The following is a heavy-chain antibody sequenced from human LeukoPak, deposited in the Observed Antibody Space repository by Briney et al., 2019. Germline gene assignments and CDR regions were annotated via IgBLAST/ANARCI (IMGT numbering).Heavy chain of an antibody. CDR3: AREDSSSGWYGGLDY. J-gene: IGHJ4*02. CDR1: GFTFSSYW. V-gene: IGHV3-74*01. D-gene: IGHD6-19*01. Sequence: PGGSLRLSCAASGFTFSSYWMHWVRQAPGKGLVWVSRINSDGSSTSYADSVKGRFTISRDNAKNTLYLQMNSLGAEDTAVYYCAREDSSSGWYGGLDYWGQGTLVTASS. CDR2: INSDGSST.